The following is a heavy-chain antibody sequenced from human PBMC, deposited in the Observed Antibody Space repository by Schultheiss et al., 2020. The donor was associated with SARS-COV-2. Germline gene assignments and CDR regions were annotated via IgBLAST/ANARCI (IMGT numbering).Heavy chain of an antibody. D-gene: IGHD3-3*01. CDR3: AKSANYDFWSGHPWYYFDY. CDR2: INPSGGST. J-gene: IGHJ4*02. Sequence: ASVKVSCKASGYTFTSYDINWVRQATGQGLEWMGIINPSGGSTSYAQKFQGRVTMTRDTSTSTVYMELSSLRSEDTAVYYCAKSANYDFWSGHPWYYFDYWGQGTLVTVSS. V-gene: IGHV1-46*01. CDR1: GYTFTSYD.